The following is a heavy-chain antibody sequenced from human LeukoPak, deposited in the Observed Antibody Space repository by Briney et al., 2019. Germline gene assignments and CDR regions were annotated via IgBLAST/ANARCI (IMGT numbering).Heavy chain of an antibody. CDR1: GFTFSSYS. CDR3: ARHPTIVVVVAATEYYFDY. V-gene: IGHV3-21*01. J-gene: IGHJ4*02. Sequence: KPGGSLRLSCAASGFTFSSYSMNWVRQAPGKGLEWVSSISSSSSYIYYADSVKGRFTISRDNAKNSLYLQMNSLRAEDTAVYYCARHPTIVVVVAATEYYFDYWGQGTLATVSS. CDR2: ISSSSSYI. D-gene: IGHD2-15*01.